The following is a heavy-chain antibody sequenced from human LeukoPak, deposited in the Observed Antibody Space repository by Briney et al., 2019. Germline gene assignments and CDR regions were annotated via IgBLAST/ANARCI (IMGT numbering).Heavy chain of an antibody. Sequence: GGSLRLSCAASGFTFSSYSMNWVRLAPGKGLEWVSSISSSSSSYIYYADSVKGRFTISRDNAKNSLYLQMNSLRAEDTAVYYCARGSAAAGPFDYWGQGTLVTVSS. CDR1: GFTFSSYS. CDR2: ISSSSSSYI. D-gene: IGHD6-13*01. CDR3: ARGSAAAGPFDY. V-gene: IGHV3-21*01. J-gene: IGHJ4*02.